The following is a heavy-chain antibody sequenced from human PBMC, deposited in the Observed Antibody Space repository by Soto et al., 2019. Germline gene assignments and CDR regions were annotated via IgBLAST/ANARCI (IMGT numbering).Heavy chain of an antibody. CDR2: IYSSGHT. CDR3: ARVVDSGLGAYNWFDP. D-gene: IGHD5-12*01. Sequence: SETLSLTCTVSGGSISSYYWSWIRQPAGKALEWIGRIYSSGHTYYNPSLKSRVTMSVDRPKNQFSLEVTSVTAADTAMYYCARVVDSGLGAYNWFDPWGQGTLVTVS. V-gene: IGHV4-4*07. J-gene: IGHJ5*02. CDR1: GGSISSYY.